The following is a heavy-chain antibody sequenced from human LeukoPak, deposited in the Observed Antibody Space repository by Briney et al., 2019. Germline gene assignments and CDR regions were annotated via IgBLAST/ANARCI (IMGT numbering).Heavy chain of an antibody. V-gene: IGHV4-59*01. CDR2: IYYSGNT. D-gene: IGHD4-17*01. CDR1: GGSLSNYY. Sequence: PSETLSLTCTVSGGSLSNYYWIWIRQPPGKGLEWIGYIYYSGNTNYNPSLKSRVTISVDTSKNQFSLKLNSVTAADTAVYYCARDYGDYANWFDPWGQGTPVTVSS. J-gene: IGHJ5*02. CDR3: ARDYGDYANWFDP.